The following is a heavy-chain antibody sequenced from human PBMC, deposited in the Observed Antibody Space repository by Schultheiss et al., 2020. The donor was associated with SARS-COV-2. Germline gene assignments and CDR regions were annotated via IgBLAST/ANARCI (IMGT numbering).Heavy chain of an antibody. CDR2: IYYSGST. CDR1: GGSISSYY. J-gene: IGHJ4*02. D-gene: IGHD2-15*01. V-gene: IGHV4-59*08. Sequence: SETLSLTCTVSGGSISSYYWRWIRQPPGKGLEWIGYIYYSGSTNYNPSLKSRVTISVDTSKNQFSLKLSSVTAADTAVYYCARQAASHGSCWGYWGQGTLVTVSS. CDR3: ARQAASHGSCWGY.